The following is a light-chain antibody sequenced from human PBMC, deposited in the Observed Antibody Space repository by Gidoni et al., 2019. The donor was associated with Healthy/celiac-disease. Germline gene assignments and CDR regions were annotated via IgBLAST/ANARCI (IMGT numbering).Light chain of an antibody. V-gene: IGKV3-11*01. CDR1: QSVSSY. CDR2: DAS. Sequence: EIVLTKSPATLPLSPGERATLSCRASQSVSSYLAWYQQKPGQAPRLLIYDASNRATSIPARFSGSGSGTDFTLTISSLEPEDFAVYYCQQRRGTFGGGTKVEIK. CDR3: QQRRGT. J-gene: IGKJ4*01.